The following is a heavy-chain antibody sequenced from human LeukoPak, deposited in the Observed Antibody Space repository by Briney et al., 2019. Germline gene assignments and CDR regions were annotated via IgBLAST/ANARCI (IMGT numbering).Heavy chain of an antibody. CDR3: TRGSTTVTTDFDY. V-gene: IGHV3-73*01. CDR1: GFTFGGSA. CDR2: IRSKANSYAT. D-gene: IGHD4-17*01. J-gene: IGHJ4*02. Sequence: GGSLRLSCAASGFTFGGSAMHWVRQASGKGLEWLGRIRSKANSYATAYAASVKGRFTISRDDSKNTAYLQMNSLKAEDTAVYYCTRGSTTVTTDFDYWGQGTLVTVSS.